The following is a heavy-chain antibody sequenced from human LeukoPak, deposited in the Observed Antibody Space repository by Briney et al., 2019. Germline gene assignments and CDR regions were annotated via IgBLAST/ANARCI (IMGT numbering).Heavy chain of an antibody. CDR3: TTNDAFDI. J-gene: IGHJ3*02. CDR1: GFTFSNAW. Sequence: PGGSLRLSCAASGFTFSNAWMNWVRQAPGKGLEWVGRIKTKTGGGTTDYAAPVKGRFTISRDDSKNTLYLQMNSLKTEDTAVYYCTTNDAFDIWGQGTMVTVSS. V-gene: IGHV3-15*01. CDR2: IKTKTGGGTT.